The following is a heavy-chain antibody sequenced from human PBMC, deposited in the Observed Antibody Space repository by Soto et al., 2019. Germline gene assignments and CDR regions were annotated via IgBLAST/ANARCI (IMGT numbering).Heavy chain of an antibody. CDR3: ARERYCSGGSCYGGYFDY. Sequence: ASVKVSCKASGYTFTIYGISWVRQAPGQGHEWMGWISAYNGNTNYAQKLQGRVTMTTDTPTSTAYMELRSLRSDDTAVYYCARERYCSGGSCYGGYFDYWGQGTLVTVSS. CDR2: ISAYNGNT. D-gene: IGHD2-15*01. CDR1: GYTFTIYG. V-gene: IGHV1-18*01. J-gene: IGHJ4*02.